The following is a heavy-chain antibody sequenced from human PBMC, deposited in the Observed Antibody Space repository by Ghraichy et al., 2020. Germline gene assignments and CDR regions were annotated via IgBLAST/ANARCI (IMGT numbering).Heavy chain of an antibody. CDR2: INTDTGDP. V-gene: IGHV7-4-1*02. CDR3: ARGGTTIAGAGTYWSYYYGMDV. J-gene: IGHJ6*02. D-gene: IGHD6-13*01. Sequence: ASVKVSCKASGYTFTSQAMNWVRQAPGQGLEWMGWINTDTGDPTYARGFTGRFVFSLDTSVSTAYLQINSLKAEDTAVYYCARGGTTIAGAGTYWSYYYGMDVWGQGTTVTVSS. CDR1: GYTFTSQA.